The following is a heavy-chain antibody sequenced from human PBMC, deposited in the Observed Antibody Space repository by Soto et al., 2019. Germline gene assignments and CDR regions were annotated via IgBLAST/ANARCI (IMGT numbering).Heavy chain of an antibody. J-gene: IGHJ6*03. Sequence: SETLSLTCAVYGGSFSGYYWSWIRQPPGKGLEWIGEINHSGSTNYDPSLKSRVTISVDTSKNQFSLKLSSVTAADTAVYYCARGPVAVAGSHYYYYYYMDVWGKGTTVT. CDR3: ARGPVAVAGSHYYYYYYMDV. CDR2: INHSGST. V-gene: IGHV4-34*01. CDR1: GGSFSGYY. D-gene: IGHD6-19*01.